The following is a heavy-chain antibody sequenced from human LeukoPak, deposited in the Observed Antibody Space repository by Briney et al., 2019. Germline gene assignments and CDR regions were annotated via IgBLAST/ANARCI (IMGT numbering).Heavy chain of an antibody. CDR1: GFTFNTYG. Sequence: GGSLRLSCAASGFTFNTYGMSWVRHSPGKGLEWVSAISGSATGYMTNYADSVKGRFTISRDNDKNTLYLQMNSLRADDTAVYYCARAYPPAWMALSSAYYYFDYWGQGTLVTVSS. J-gene: IGHJ4*02. CDR2: ISGSATGYMT. D-gene: IGHD3-22*01. CDR3: ARAYPPAWMALSSAYYYFDY. V-gene: IGHV3-23*01.